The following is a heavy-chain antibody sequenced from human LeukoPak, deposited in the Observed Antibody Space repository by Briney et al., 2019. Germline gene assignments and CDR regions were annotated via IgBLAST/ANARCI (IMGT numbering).Heavy chain of an antibody. Sequence: GGSLRLSCAASGFTFSSYGMHCVRQAPGKGLEWVAVMSYDGSNKYYADSVKGRFTISRDNSKNTLYLQMNSLRVEDTAVYYCAKGSMGRCSGNSCYSVYWGQGTLVTVSS. V-gene: IGHV3-30*18. D-gene: IGHD5-12*01. CDR3: AKGSMGRCSGNSCYSVY. CDR2: MSYDGSNK. J-gene: IGHJ4*02. CDR1: GFTFSSYG.